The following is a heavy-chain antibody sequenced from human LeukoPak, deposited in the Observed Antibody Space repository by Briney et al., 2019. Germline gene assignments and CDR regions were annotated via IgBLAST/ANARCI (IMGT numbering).Heavy chain of an antibody. V-gene: IGHV4-34*01. D-gene: IGHD6-13*01. CDR1: GGSFSGYY. J-gene: IGHJ4*02. CDR2: INHSGST. Sequence: PSETLSLTCAVCGGSFSGYYWSWIRQPPGKGLEWIGEINHSGSTNYNPSLKSRVTISVDTSKNQFSLKLSSVTAADTAVYYCARTIAAAAPNFDYWGQGTLVTVSS. CDR3: ARTIAAAAPNFDY.